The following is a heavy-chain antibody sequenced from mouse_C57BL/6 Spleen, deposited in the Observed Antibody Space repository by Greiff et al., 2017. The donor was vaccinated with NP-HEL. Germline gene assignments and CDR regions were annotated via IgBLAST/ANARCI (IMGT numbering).Heavy chain of an antibody. CDR3: ARILYDGYYDAMDY. Sequence: EVQGVESGGGLVKPGGSLKLSCAASGFTFSDYGMHWVRQAPEKGLEWVAYISSGSSTIYYADTVKGRFTISRDNAKNTLFLQMTSLRSEDTAMYYCARILYDGYYDAMDYWGQGTSVTVSS. D-gene: IGHD2-3*01. V-gene: IGHV5-17*01. CDR2: ISSGSSTI. CDR1: GFTFSDYG. J-gene: IGHJ4*01.